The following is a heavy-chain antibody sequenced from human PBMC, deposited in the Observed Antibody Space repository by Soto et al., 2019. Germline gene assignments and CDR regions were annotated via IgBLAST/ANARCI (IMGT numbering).Heavy chain of an antibody. CDR1: GFTFISYA. CDR3: AKVGSHSGSHYDAFDI. J-gene: IGHJ3*02. CDR2: ISGTGDRT. D-gene: IGHD1-26*01. V-gene: IGHV3-23*01. Sequence: ESGGGLAQPGGSLRLSCAASGFTFISYAMNWVRRAPGKGLEWVSAISGTGDRTYYADSVKGRFTISRDNSKNTLYLQMNSLRAEDTAVFFCAKVGSHSGSHYDAFDIWGQGTTVTVSS.